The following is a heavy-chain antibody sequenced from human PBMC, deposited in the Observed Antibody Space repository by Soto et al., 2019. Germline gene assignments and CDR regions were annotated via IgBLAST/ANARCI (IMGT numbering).Heavy chain of an antibody. D-gene: IGHD3-22*01. CDR3: ASGGRARYSYDSSGYYCTFDY. Sequence: PSETLSLTCTVSGGSISSYYWSWIRQPPGKGLEWIGYIYYSGSTNYNPSLKSRVTISVDTSKNQFSLKLSSVTAADTAVYYCASGGRARYSYDSSGYYCTFDYWGQGTLVTVSS. CDR1: GGSISSYY. J-gene: IGHJ4*02. V-gene: IGHV4-59*01. CDR2: IYYSGST.